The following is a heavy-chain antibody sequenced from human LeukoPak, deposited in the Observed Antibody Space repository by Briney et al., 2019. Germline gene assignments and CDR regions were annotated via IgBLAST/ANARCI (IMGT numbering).Heavy chain of an antibody. CDR2: FHNSGTS. CDR1: DDSISDYY. D-gene: IGHD3-16*01. Sequence: KPSETLSLTCTVSDDSISDYYRGWIRQPPGKGLEWIGYFHNSGTSTYNPFLKSRVTISADTSKNQFSLKLNSLTTADTAVYYCTRGAGWLIDYWGQGILVTVSS. V-gene: IGHV4-59*01. J-gene: IGHJ4*02. CDR3: TRGAGWLIDY.